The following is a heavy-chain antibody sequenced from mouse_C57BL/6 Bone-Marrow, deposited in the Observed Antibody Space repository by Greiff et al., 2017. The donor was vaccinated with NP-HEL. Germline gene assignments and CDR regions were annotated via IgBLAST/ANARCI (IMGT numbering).Heavy chain of an antibody. CDR2: ISSGSSTI. V-gene: IGHV5-17*01. D-gene: IGHD6-1*01. CDR3: ARGRSHPFAY. J-gene: IGHJ3*01. CDR1: GFTFSDYG. Sequence: EVMLVESGGGLVKPGGSLKLSCAASGFTFSDYGMHWVRQAPEKGLEWVAYISSGSSTIYYADTVKGRFTISRDNAKNTLFLQMTSLRSEDTAMYYCARGRSHPFAYWGQGTLVTVSA.